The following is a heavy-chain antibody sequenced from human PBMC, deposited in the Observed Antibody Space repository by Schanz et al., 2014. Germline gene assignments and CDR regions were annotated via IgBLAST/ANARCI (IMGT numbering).Heavy chain of an antibody. V-gene: IGHV3-33*06. CDR1: GLNFDYYG. Sequence: VQLVESGGGVVQLGRSLRLSCATSGLNFDYYGMNWVRQAPGKGLEWVANIGYDGSEKYYVDSVKGRFTISRDNSKDTLYLQMSGLTPEDTAVYYCAKVAPAATYLDSWGLGTLVTVSS. CDR2: IGYDGSEK. CDR3: AKVAPAATYLDS. D-gene: IGHD2-2*01. J-gene: IGHJ4*02.